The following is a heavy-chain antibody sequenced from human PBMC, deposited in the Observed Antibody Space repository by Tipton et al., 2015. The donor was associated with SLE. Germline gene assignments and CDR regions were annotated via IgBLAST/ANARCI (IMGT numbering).Heavy chain of an antibody. V-gene: IGHV4-34*01. CDR1: GGSFSGYY. D-gene: IGHD3-22*01. Sequence: TLSLTCAVYGGSFSGYYWSWIRQPPGKGLEWIGEINHSGSTNYNPSLKSRVTISVDTSKNQFSLKLSSVTAADTAVYYCASSLDYYDSSHDAFDIWGQGTMVTVSS. CDR3: ASSLDYYDSSHDAFDI. J-gene: IGHJ3*02. CDR2: INHSGST.